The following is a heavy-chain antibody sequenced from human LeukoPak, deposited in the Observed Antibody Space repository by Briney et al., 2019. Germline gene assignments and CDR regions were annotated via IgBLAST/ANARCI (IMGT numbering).Heavy chain of an antibody. D-gene: IGHD2-15*01. J-gene: IGHJ6*03. CDR2: INHSGST. V-gene: IGHV4-34*01. CDR3: ARVVVVVAASYYYYYYMDV. CDR1: GGSFSGYY. Sequence: SETLSLTCAVYGGSFSGYYWSWIRHPPGKGLEWIGEINHSGSTNYNPSPKSRVTISVDTSKNQFSLKLSSVTAADTAVYYCARVVVVVAASYYYYYYMDVWGKGTPVTVSS.